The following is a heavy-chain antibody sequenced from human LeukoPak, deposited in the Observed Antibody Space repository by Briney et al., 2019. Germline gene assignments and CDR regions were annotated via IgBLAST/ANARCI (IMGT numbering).Heavy chain of an antibody. D-gene: IGHD1-1*01. V-gene: IGHV4-59*01. CDR2: IYYTGST. CDR1: GGSISPYY. Sequence: SETLSLTCTVSGGSISPYYWSWIRQPPGKGLEWIGYIYYTGSTNYNPFLKSRVTISVDTSKNQFSLKLTSVTAADTAVYYCARVTEWNDFDYWGQGTLVTVSS. CDR3: ARVTEWNDFDY. J-gene: IGHJ4*02.